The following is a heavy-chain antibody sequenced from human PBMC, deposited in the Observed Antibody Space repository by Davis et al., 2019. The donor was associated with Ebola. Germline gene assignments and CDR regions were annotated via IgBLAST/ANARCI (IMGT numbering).Heavy chain of an antibody. CDR3: AKDGLVGATGY. Sequence: GESLKISCEASGFTFSSYAMNWVRQAPGKGPEWVSTISGNTKATYYADSVKGRFTISRDNSKNTLYLQMNSLRAEDTAVYYCAKDGLVGATGYWGQGTLVTVSS. CDR1: GFTFSSYA. V-gene: IGHV3-23*01. CDR2: ISGNTKAT. D-gene: IGHD1-26*01. J-gene: IGHJ4*02.